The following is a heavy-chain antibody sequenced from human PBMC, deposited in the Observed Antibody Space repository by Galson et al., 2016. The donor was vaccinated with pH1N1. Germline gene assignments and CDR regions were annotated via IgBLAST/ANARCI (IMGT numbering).Heavy chain of an antibody. D-gene: IGHD4-23*01. CDR3: VKDSDYGGQLR. Sequence: SLRLSCAASGFTFNSNAMHWVRQAPGKGLEWVAFIRFDGSKKYYADSVKGRFTISRDNSRATLFLQMNSLRPEVTAVYYCVKDSDYGGQLRWGQGTLVTVSS. CDR1: GFTFNSNA. J-gene: IGHJ4*02. V-gene: IGHV3-30*02. CDR2: IRFDGSKK.